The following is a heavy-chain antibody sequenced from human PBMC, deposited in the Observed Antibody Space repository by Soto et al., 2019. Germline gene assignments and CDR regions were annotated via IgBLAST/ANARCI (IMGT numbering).Heavy chain of an antibody. V-gene: IGHV4-59*08. CDR2: IYYGGST. J-gene: IGHJ5*02. CDR1: GGSISSYY. CDR3: ARHFGRGYSYGYGWFDP. Sequence: SETLSLTCTVSGGSISSYYWSWIRQPPGKGLEWIGYIYYGGSTNYNPSLKSRVTISVDTSKNQFSLKLSSVTAADTAVYYCARHFGRGYSYGYGWFDPWGQGTPVTVSS. D-gene: IGHD5-18*01.